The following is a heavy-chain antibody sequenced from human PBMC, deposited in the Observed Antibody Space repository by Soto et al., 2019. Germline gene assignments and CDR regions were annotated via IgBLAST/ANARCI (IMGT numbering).Heavy chain of an antibody. V-gene: IGHV1-46*01. J-gene: IGHJ4*02. CDR3: AGVYCSGGGCYGIDY. CDR1: GDTFTSYY. Sequence: ASVKVSCKASGDTFTSYYMHWVRQAPGQGLEWMGIINPSGDTSYAQKFQGRVTMTRDTSTSTVYMELSSTRSEDTAVYYCAGVYCSGGGCYGIDYWGQGTLVTVSS. D-gene: IGHD2-15*01. CDR2: INPSGDT.